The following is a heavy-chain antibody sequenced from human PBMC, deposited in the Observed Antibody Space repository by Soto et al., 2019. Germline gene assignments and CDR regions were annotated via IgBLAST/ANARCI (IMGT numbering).Heavy chain of an antibody. CDR2: IYHSGST. V-gene: IGHV4-30-2*01. CDR3: ASSSSYPLFDY. Sequence: PSEALSLTCAVSGGSISSGGSSWSWIRQPPGKGLEWIGYIYHSGSTYYNPSLKSRVTISVDKSKNQFSLKLSSVTAADTAVYYCASSSSYPLFDYWGQGTLVTVSS. CDR1: GGSISSGGSS. J-gene: IGHJ4*02. D-gene: IGHD1-26*01.